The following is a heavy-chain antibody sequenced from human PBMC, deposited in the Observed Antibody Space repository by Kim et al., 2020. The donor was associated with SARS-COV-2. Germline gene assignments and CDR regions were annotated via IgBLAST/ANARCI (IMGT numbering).Heavy chain of an antibody. CDR2: IYSGGST. J-gene: IGHJ6*02. CDR3: GGYYDSSQGAKDYYYYGMDV. Sequence: GGSLRLSCAASGFTVSSNYMSWVRQAPGKGLEWVSVIYSGGSTYYADSVKGRFTISRDNSKNTLYLQMNSLRAEDTAVYYCGGYYDSSQGAKDYYYYGMDVWGQGTTVTVSS. V-gene: IGHV3-53*01. CDR1: GFTVSSNY. D-gene: IGHD3-22*01.